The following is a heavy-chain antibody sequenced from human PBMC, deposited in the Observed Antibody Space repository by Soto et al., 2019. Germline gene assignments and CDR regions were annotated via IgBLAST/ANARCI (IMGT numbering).Heavy chain of an antibody. CDR2: INPNSGGT. CDR3: ARASPHKWNHRTVRFDT. CDR1: GYTFTGYY. D-gene: IGHD1-20*01. V-gene: IGHV1-2*04. Sequence: RASVKVSCKASGYTFTGYYMHWVRQAPGQGLEWMGWINPNSGGTNYAQKFQGWVTMTRDTSISTAYMELSRLRSDDTAVYYCARASPHKWNHRTVRFDTWGQGTLVTVSS. J-gene: IGHJ5*02.